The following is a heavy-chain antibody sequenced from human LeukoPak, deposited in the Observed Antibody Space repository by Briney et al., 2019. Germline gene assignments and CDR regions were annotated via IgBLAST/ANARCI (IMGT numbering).Heavy chain of an antibody. CDR1: GFPFSSYT. D-gene: IGHD2-8*02. V-gene: IGHV3-21*01. CDR2: ISSSSSYI. Sequence: GGSLRLSCAASGFPFSSYTMNWVRQAPGKGLEWVSSISSSSSYIYYADSVKGRFTISRDNTKNSLYLLMNNLRAEDTAVYYCARDRRYFDTGGLGGPDYWGQGTLVTVSS. J-gene: IGHJ4*02. CDR3: ARDRRYFDTGGLGGPDY.